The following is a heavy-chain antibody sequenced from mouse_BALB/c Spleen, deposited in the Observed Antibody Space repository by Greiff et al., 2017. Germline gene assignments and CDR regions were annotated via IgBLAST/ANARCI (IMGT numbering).Heavy chain of an antibody. Sequence: VHLVESGPGLVAPSQSLSITCTVSGFSLSRYSVHWVRQPPGKGLEWLGMIWGGGSTDYNSALKSRLSISKDNSKSQVFLKMNSLQTDDTAMYYCARNCYGYDGYAMDYWGQGTSVTVSS. J-gene: IGHJ4*01. CDR1: GFSLSRYS. CDR2: IWGGGST. CDR3: ARNCYGYDGYAMDY. V-gene: IGHV2-6-4*01. D-gene: IGHD2-2*01.